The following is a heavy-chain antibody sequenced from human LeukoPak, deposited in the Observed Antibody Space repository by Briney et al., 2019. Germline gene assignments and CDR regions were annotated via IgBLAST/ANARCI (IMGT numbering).Heavy chain of an antibody. J-gene: IGHJ4*02. D-gene: IGHD1-26*01. V-gene: IGHV3-30*18. CDR2: ISYDGSNK. CDR3: AKDIFSRRYYAGPVRPH. Sequence: GGSLRLSCAASGFTFSSYGMHWVRQAPGKGLEWVAVISYDGSNKYYADSVKGRFTISRDNSKNTLYLQMNSLRAEDTAVYYCAKDIFSRRYYAGPVRPHWGQGTLVTVSS. CDR1: GFTFSSYG.